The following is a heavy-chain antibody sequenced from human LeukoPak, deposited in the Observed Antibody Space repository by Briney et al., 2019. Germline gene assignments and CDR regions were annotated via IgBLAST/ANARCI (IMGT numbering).Heavy chain of an antibody. CDR1: GGTFSSYA. V-gene: IGHV1-69*05. J-gene: IGHJ4*02. D-gene: IGHD2-15*01. Sequence: SVKVSCKASGGTFSSYAISWVRQAPGQGLEWMGRIIPIFGTANYAQKFQGRVTITTDESTSTAYMELSSLRSEDTAVYYCARVLGYCSGGSCRIFDYWGQGTLVTVSS. CDR3: ARVLGYCSGGSCRIFDY. CDR2: IIPIFGTA.